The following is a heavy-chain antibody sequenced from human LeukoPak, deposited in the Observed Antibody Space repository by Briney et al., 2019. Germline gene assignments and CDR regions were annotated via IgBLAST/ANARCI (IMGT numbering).Heavy chain of an antibody. V-gene: IGHV1-18*01. J-gene: IGHJ4*02. CDR1: GYTFTGYG. CDR3: ARDGGGFGELPFDY. CDR2: ISAYNGNT. D-gene: IGHD3-10*01. Sequence: ASVKVSCKASGYTFTGYGISWVRQAPGQGLEWMGWISAYNGNTNYAQKLQGRVTMTTDTSTSTAYMELRSLRSDDTAVYYCARDGGGFGELPFDYWGQGTLVTVSS.